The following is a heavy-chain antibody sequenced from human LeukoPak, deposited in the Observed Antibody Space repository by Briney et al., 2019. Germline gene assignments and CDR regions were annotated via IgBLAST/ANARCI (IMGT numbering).Heavy chain of an antibody. CDR3: ARGSAAARVDY. V-gene: IGHV4-28*05. CDR1: GYSISSTNW. Sequence: SDTLSLTCGVSGYSISSTNWWGWIRQPPGKGLEWIGYIYYSGSLYYNPSLKSRVTMSLDTSKNQFSLKLNSVTAVDTAVYYCARGSAAARVDYWGQGTLVTVSS. CDR2: IYYSGSL. J-gene: IGHJ4*02. D-gene: IGHD6-13*01.